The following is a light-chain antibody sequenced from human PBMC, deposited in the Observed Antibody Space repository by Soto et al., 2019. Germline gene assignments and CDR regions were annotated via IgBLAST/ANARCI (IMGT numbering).Light chain of an antibody. V-gene: IGKV3-20*01. J-gene: IGKJ1*01. CDR3: QQYGSSSTWT. CDR1: QSVSSAY. CDR2: AAS. Sequence: EIVLTQSPGTLSLSPGERATLSCRASQSVSSAYLAWYQHKPGQPPTLLIYAASSRVTGIPDRFSGSGSGTDFTLNISRLEPEDFSVYYCQQYGSSSTWTFGQGTKLEIK.